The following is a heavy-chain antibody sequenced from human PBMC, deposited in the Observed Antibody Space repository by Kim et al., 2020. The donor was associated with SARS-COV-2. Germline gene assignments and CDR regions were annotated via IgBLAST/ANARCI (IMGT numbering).Heavy chain of an antibody. CDR1: GYIFTAYY. J-gene: IGHJ4*02. CDR3: ARADPLGSGFPYYFFDH. Sequence: ASVKVSCKASGYIFTAYYIYWLRQAPGQGLEWLGWINSNNGVTEYAQKFHDRVTMTTDTSVRTVYMELNSLRSDDTAVYYCARADPLGSGFPYYFFDHWGQGALVTVSS. CDR2: INSNNGVT. V-gene: IGHV1-2*02. D-gene: IGHD6-25*01.